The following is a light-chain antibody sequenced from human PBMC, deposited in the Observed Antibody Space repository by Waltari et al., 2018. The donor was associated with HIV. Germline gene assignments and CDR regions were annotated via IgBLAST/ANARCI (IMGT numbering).Light chain of an antibody. J-gene: IGLJ3*02. V-gene: IGLV2-18*02. CDR3: SSFTSSSTVV. CDR2: EVT. Sequence: QSALTQPPSVSGSPGQSVTISCTGTSSDVGSYNLVSWYQQSPGTAPKLMVYEVTYRPSGVPERFSGSKSGNTASLTISGLQAEDEADYDCSSFTSSSTVVFGGGTKLTVL. CDR1: SSDVGSYNL.